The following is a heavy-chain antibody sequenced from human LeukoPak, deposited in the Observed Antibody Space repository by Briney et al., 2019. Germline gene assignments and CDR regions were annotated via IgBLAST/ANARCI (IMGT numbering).Heavy chain of an antibody. J-gene: IGHJ4*02. D-gene: IGHD3-22*01. CDR2: LSYDGSNK. V-gene: IGHV3-30-3*01. CDR3: ARGPLLDSSGYPIDY. Sequence: GGSLRLSCAASGFTFSSYAMHWVRQAPGKGLEWVAVLSYDGSNKYYVDSVKGRFTISRDNSKNTLYLQMNSLRAEDTAVYYCARGPLLDSSGYPIDYWGQGTLVTVSS. CDR1: GFTFSSYA.